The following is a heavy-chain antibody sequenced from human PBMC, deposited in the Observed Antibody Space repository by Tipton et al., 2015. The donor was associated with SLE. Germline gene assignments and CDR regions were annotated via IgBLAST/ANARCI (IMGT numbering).Heavy chain of an antibody. J-gene: IGHJ5*02. V-gene: IGHV4-4*07. CDR3: ARGGFIRMGQWFDP. CDR2: IYTRGAT. CDR1: GVSISSSY. D-gene: IGHD2-8*01. Sequence: TLSLTCNVSGVSISSSYWSWVRQPAGKGLEWIGRIYTRGATDDNPSLKRQVTMSVDTSKNQFSLEGRCVTAADTAVYYCARGGFIRMGQWFDPWGQGTLVTVSS.